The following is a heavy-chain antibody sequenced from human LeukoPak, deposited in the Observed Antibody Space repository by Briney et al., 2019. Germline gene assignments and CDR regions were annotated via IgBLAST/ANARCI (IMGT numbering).Heavy chain of an antibody. CDR1: GGSISSGGYY. CDR2: IYYSGST. CDR3: AREVGYYDSSTNAFDI. D-gene: IGHD3-22*01. V-gene: IGHV4-31*03. J-gene: IGHJ3*02. Sequence: ASETLSLTCTVSGGSISSGGYYWSWIRQHPGKGLEWIGYIYYSGSTYYNPSLKSRVTISVDTSKNQFSLKLSSVTAAGTAVYYCAREVGYYDSSTNAFDIWGQGTMVTVSS.